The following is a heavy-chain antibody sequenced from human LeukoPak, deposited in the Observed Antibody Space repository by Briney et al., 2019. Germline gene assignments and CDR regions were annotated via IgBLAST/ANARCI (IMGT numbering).Heavy chain of an antibody. CDR1: GFTFDDYS. D-gene: IGHD6-13*01. CDR3: AKGGEAAGHLVH. CDR2: ISWNSGTI. Sequence: GGSLRLSCAAAGFTFDDYSMHWVRQAPGKGLEWVAGISWNSGTIVYADSLKGRFTISRDNAKNSLYLQMNSLRAEDTALYYCAKGGEAAGHLVHCGQGGLLTVCS. V-gene: IGHV3-9*01. J-gene: IGHJ4*02.